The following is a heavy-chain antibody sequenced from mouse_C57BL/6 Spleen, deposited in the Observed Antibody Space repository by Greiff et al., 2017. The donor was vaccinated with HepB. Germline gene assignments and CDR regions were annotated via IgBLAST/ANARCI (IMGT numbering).Heavy chain of an antibody. J-gene: IGHJ2*01. CDR2: INPKNGGT. D-gene: IGHD1-1*01. Sequence: VQLQQSGPELVKPGASVKISCKASGYTFTDYYMNWVKQSHGKSLEWIGDINPKNGGTSYNQKFKGKATLTVDKSSSTAYMELSSLTSEDSAVYYCARSYYGSSYYFDYWGQGTTLTVSS. CDR3: ARSYYGSSYYFDY. V-gene: IGHV1-26*01. CDR1: GYTFTDYY.